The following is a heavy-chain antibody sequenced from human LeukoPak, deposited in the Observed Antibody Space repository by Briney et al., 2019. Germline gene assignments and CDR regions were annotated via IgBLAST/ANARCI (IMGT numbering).Heavy chain of an antibody. CDR2: ISNSGEST. CDR1: GFTFSSYA. V-gene: IGHV3-23*01. CDR3: AKDDEQWLVRSFDY. Sequence: GGSLRLSCAASGFTFSSYAMSWVRQAPGKGLEWVSGISNSGESTYYADSVKGRFTVSRDNSKSTLYLQMNSLRAEDTAVYYCAKDDEQWLVRSFDYWGQGTLVTVFS. D-gene: IGHD6-19*01. J-gene: IGHJ4*02.